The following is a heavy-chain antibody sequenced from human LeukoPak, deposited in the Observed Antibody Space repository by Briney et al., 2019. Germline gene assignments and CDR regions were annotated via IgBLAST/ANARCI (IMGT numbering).Heavy chain of an antibody. D-gene: IGHD6-19*01. CDR2: INHSGST. V-gene: IGHV4-34*01. CDR3: ARHLSGWSNIFDY. CDR1: GGSFSGYY. J-gene: IGHJ4*02. Sequence: SETLSLTCAVYGGSFSGYYWSWICQPPGKGLEWIGEINHSGSTNYNPSLKSRVTISVDTSKNQFSLKLSSVTAADTAVYYCARHLSGWSNIFDYWGQGTLVTVSS.